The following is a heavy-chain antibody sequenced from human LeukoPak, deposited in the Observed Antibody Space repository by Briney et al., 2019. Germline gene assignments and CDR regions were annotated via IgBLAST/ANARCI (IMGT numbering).Heavy chain of an antibody. V-gene: IGHV4-34*01. CDR3: ARVNPGLRYFGY. D-gene: IGHD3-9*01. J-gene: IGHJ4*02. CDR2: INHSGST. Sequence: PSETLSLTCAVYGGSFSGYYWSWIRQPPGKGLEWIGEINHSGSTNYNPSLKSRVTISVDTSKNQFSLKLSSVTAADTAVHYCARVNPGLRYFGYWGQGTLVTVSS. CDR1: GGSFSGYY.